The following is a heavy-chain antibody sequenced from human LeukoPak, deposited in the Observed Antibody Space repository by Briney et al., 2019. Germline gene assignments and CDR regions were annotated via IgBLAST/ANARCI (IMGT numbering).Heavy chain of an antibody. CDR3: AKAFPAIVVVVAAIESVEDYFDY. CDR1: GFTFSSYG. J-gene: IGHJ4*02. D-gene: IGHD2-15*01. V-gene: IGHV3-30*02. CDR2: IRYDGSNK. Sequence: GGSLRLSCAASGFTFSSYGMHWVRQAPGKGLEWVAFIRYDGSNKYYADSVKGRFTISRDNSKNTLYLQMNSLRAEDTAVYYCAKAFPAIVVVVAAIESVEDYFDYWGQGTLVTVSS.